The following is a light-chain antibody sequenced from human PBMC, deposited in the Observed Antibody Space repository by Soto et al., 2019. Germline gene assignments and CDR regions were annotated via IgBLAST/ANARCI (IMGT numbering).Light chain of an antibody. CDR3: QQHGSSPIT. CDR1: QIVSANY. V-gene: IGKV3-20*01. CDR2: GAS. J-gene: IGKJ5*01. Sequence: EVVLTQSPGTLSLSPGETATLSCSASQIVSANYLAWYQQKPGQAPRLLIYGASSRASGIPDRFSGSGSGTDFTLTISRLEPEDFAVYYCQQHGSSPITFGQGTRLEIK.